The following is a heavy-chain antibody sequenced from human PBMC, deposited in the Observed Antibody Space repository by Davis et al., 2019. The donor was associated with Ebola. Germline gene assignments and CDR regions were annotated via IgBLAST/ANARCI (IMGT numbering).Heavy chain of an antibody. CDR3: AKRSLDGYIDY. CDR1: GFTFSNTW. D-gene: IGHD5-24*01. V-gene: IGHV3-23*01. J-gene: IGHJ4*02. CDR2: INVDGT. Sequence: GESLKIPCAASGFTFSNTWMSWVRQAPGKGLEWVSAINVDGTYYADSMKGRFTISRDNSKNTLYLQMNSLRVEDTAVYYCAKRSLDGYIDYWGQGTLVTVSS.